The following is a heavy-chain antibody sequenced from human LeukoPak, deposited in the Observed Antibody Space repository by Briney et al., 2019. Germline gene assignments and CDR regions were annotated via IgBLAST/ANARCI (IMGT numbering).Heavy chain of an antibody. J-gene: IGHJ6*02. D-gene: IGHD3-10*01. CDR2: INPNSGGT. CDR3: ARDYNFDYYGSGHAGYYYGMDV. Sequence: ASVKVSCKASGYTFTGYYMHWVRQAPGQGLEWMGWINPNSGGTNYAQKFQGRVTMTRDTSISTAYMELSRLRSDDTAVYYCARDYNFDYYGSGHAGYYYGMDVRGQGTTVTVSS. V-gene: IGHV1-2*02. CDR1: GYTFTGYY.